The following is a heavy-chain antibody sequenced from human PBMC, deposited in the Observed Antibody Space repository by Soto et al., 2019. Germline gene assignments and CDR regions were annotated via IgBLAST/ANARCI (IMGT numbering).Heavy chain of an antibody. CDR1: GYTFISNA. CDR3: ARELQGLYYFDY. CDR2: INAGNGNT. Sequence: ASVKVSCKASGYTFISNAIHWVRQAPGQRLEWMGWINAGNGNTKYSQKFQGRVTITRDTSASTAYMELTSLRSEDTAVYYCARELQGLYYFDYWGQGTLVTVSS. D-gene: IGHD2-15*01. V-gene: IGHV1-3*01. J-gene: IGHJ4*02.